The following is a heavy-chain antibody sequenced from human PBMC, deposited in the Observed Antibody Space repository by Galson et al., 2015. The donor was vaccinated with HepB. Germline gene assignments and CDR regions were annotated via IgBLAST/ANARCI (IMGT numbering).Heavy chain of an antibody. Sequence: QSGAEVKKPGESLKISCKGSGYSFTSYWIGWVRQMPGKGLEWMGIIYPGDSDTRYSPSFQGQVTISADKSISTAYLQWSSLKASDTAMYYCARQMSDYGDYVGRYYYYGMDVWGQGTTVTVSS. J-gene: IGHJ6*02. D-gene: IGHD4-17*01. CDR3: ARQMSDYGDYVGRYYYYGMDV. CDR1: GYSFTSYW. CDR2: IYPGDSDT. V-gene: IGHV5-51*01.